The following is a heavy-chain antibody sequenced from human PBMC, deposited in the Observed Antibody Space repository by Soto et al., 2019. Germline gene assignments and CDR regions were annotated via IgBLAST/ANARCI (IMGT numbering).Heavy chain of an antibody. CDR1: GFTFSSYA. Sequence: QVQLVESGGGVVQPGRSLRLSCAASGFTFSSYAMHWVRQAPDKGLEWVAVISYDGSNKYYGDSVKGRFTISTDNSKNRREVQMSRLGAEDRAVYYCGRSRLRFLGWFKETYCYYGMDVWGEGSTVSVAS. CDR3: GRSRLRFLGWFKETYCYYGMDV. CDR2: ISYDGSNK. D-gene: IGHD3-3*01. J-gene: IGHJ6*01. V-gene: IGHV3-30-3*01.